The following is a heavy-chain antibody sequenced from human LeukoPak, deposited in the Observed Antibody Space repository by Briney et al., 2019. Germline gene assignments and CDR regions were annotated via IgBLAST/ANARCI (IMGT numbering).Heavy chain of an antibody. CDR2: IYYSGST. CDR1: GGSFSGYY. D-gene: IGHD3-22*01. Sequence: SETLSLTCAVYGGSFSGYYWSWIRQPPGKGLEWIGYIYYSGSTNYNPSLKSRVTISVDTSKNQFSLKLSSVTAADTAVYYCARWAPNYYDSSGGAGYFDYWGQGTLVTVSS. V-gene: IGHV4-59*01. J-gene: IGHJ4*02. CDR3: ARWAPNYYDSSGGAGYFDY.